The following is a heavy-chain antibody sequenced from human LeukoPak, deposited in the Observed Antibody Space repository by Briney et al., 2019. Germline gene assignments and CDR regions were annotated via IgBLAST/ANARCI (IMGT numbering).Heavy chain of an antibody. CDR2: IGGSGAST. CDR1: GVTFRTYA. CDR3: AKDPRGSGYYGSGSLDY. V-gene: IGHV3-23*01. J-gene: IGHJ4*02. Sequence: GGSLRLSCAASGVTFRTYAMSWVRQAPGKGLEWVAGIGGSGASTFYADSVKGRFTISRDNSKNTLYLQMNSLRAEDTAVYYCAKDPRGSGYYGSGSLDYWGQGTLVTVSS. D-gene: IGHD3-10*01.